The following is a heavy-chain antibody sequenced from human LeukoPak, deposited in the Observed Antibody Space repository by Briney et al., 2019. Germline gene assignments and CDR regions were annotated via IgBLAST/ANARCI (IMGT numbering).Heavy chain of an antibody. V-gene: IGHV1-69*13. D-gene: IGHD2-2*01. Sequence: PAASVKVSCKASGGTFSSYAISWVRQAPGQGLGWMGGIIPIFGTANYAQKFQGRVTITADESTSTAYMELSSLRSEDTAVYYCAREGRCSSTSCPPYYYYYYMDVWGKGTTVTVSS. CDR3: AREGRCSSTSCPPYYYYYYMDV. J-gene: IGHJ6*03. CDR1: GGTFSSYA. CDR2: IIPIFGTA.